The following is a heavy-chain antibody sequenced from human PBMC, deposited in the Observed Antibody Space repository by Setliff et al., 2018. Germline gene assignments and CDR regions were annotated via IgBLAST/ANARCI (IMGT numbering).Heavy chain of an antibody. J-gene: IGHJ3*01. CDR1: GYTFTAYF. CDR3: ARSRKRPQFGLAGDAFDV. Sequence: ASVKVSCKASGYTFTAYFIHWVRQAPGQGLEWMGWIDPQNGDTELAQDFEGWVTMTRETSLSTAHLEVTRVRSVDTAMFYCARSRKRPQFGLAGDAFDVWGQGTMVTVSS. V-gene: IGHV1-2*04. CDR2: IDPQNGDT. D-gene: IGHD3-16*01.